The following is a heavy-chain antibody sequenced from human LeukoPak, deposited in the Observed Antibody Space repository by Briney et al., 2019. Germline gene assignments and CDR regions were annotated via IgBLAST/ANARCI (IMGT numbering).Heavy chain of an antibody. CDR2: ISENGGRT. CDR3: VRQYCGGDCSFDY. Sequence: PGGSLRLSRAASGFTFNRYWMHWVRQAPGKGLEYVSAISENGGRTYYANSVKGRFTNSRDNSKNTLYLQMNSLRAEDTALYYCVRQYCGGDCSFDYWGQGTLVTVSS. CDR1: GFTFNRYW. V-gene: IGHV3-64*01. J-gene: IGHJ4*02. D-gene: IGHD2-21*02.